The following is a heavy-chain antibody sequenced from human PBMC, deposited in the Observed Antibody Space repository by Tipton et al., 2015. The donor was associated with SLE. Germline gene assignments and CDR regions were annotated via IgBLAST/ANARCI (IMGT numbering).Heavy chain of an antibody. CDR1: LYSIGSGYY. Sequence: TLSLTCTVSLYSIGSGYYWGWIRQPPGKGLEWIGNIHYSGSTYCDPSLKSRVTISVDTPKNQFSLKLRSVTAADTAVYYCARHRMMDSSSWAYYFDYWGQGTLVTVSS. D-gene: IGHD6-13*01. CDR2: IHYSGST. J-gene: IGHJ4*02. V-gene: IGHV4-38-2*02. CDR3: ARHRMMDSSSWAYYFDY.